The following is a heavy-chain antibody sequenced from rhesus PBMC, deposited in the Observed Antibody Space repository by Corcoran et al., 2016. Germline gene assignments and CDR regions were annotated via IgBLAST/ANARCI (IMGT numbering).Heavy chain of an antibody. CDR1: GGSITSNY. CDR3: ARAGAGRGYSYSFDY. Sequence: QLQLQESGPGLVKPSETLSLTCAVSGGSITSNYWRWLRQPPGKGLVWICRISGSGGSTDNNPSLKSRVTISTDTSKNQFSLKLSSVTAADTAVYYCARAGAGRGYSYSFDYWGQGVLVTVSS. V-gene: IGHV4-173*01. D-gene: IGHD5-12*01. CDR2: ISGSGGST. J-gene: IGHJ4*01.